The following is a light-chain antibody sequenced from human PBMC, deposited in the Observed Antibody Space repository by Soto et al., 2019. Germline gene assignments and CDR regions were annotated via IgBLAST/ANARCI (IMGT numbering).Light chain of an antibody. V-gene: IGKV3-20*01. J-gene: IGKJ3*01. CDR3: HHYYTSPIFS. Sequence: EIVLTKSPGTLSLSPGERVTLSCRASQTVSNNYLAWYQQKPGQAPRLIIYGASNRATGIPDRFSGRGSGTDFTLTISRLEPEDFATYYCHHYYTSPIFSFGPGTKVDI. CDR1: QTVSNNY. CDR2: GAS.